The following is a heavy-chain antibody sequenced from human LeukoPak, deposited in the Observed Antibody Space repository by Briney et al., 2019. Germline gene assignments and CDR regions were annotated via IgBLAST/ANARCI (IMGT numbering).Heavy chain of an antibody. J-gene: IGHJ5*02. Sequence: GGSLRLSCAASGFIFSDFGLHWVRQAPGKGLEWVAVISYDGSNKYYADSVKGRFTISRDNSKNTLYLQMNSLRAEDTAVYYCAREVVWFDPWGQGTLVTVSS. CDR3: AREVVWFDP. CDR1: GFIFSDFG. V-gene: IGHV3-30*19. D-gene: IGHD2-2*01. CDR2: ISYDGSNK.